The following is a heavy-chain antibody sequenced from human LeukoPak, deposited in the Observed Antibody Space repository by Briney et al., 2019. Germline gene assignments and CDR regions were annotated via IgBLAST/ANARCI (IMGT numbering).Heavy chain of an antibody. D-gene: IGHD3-22*01. J-gene: IGHJ4*02. V-gene: IGHV3-7*01. CDR1: GFTFSSYW. CDR3: AKDYYDSSGYYDY. CDR2: IKQDGSEK. Sequence: PGGSLRLSCAASGFTFSSYWMSWVRQAPGKGLEWVANIKQDGSEKYYADSVKGRFTISRDNSKNTLYLQMNSLRAEDTAVYYCAKDYYDSSGYYDYWGQGTLVTVSS.